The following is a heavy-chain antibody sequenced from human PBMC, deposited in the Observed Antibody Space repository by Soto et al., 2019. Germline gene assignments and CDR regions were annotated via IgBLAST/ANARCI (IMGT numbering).Heavy chain of an antibody. Sequence: SETLSLTCTVSGGSINSYYWSWIRQPPGKGLEWIGYIYYSGSTNYNPSLKSRVTISVDMSKNQFSLKLRSVTAADTAVYYCARSPYSYDSSGYSVMTHFDYWGQGTLVTVSS. CDR1: GGSINSYY. D-gene: IGHD3-22*01. CDR2: IYYSGST. CDR3: ARSPYSYDSSGYSVMTHFDY. J-gene: IGHJ4*02. V-gene: IGHV4-59*01.